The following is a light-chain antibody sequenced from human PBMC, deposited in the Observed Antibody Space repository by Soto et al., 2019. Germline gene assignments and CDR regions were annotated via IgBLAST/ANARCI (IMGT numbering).Light chain of an antibody. V-gene: IGKV1-5*03. CDR3: QQYNGYPRT. CDR1: QNIGSW. J-gene: IGKJ1*01. Sequence: DIQMTQSPSTLSASVGDRVTITCRASQNIGSWLAWYQQRPGKAPKVLISKASSLEREVPSRFSGSGSGTEFTLTISSLQPDDFATYYCQQYNGYPRTFGQGTKVEIK. CDR2: KAS.